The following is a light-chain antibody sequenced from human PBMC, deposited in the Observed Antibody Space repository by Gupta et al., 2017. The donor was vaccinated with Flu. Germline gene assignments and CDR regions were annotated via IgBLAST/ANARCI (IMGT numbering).Light chain of an antibody. CDR1: QGNDNC. CDR3: QQDESYPLT. Sequence: PSPASAPGGEGITITRRTNQGNDNCLAWHQEKPGKAPKLLIYGASSGETGVPARFGGSGSGADFTLTISSLQPEDSANYYCQQDESYPLTFGGGTKVQIK. J-gene: IGKJ4*02. CDR2: GAS. V-gene: IGKV1-12*01.